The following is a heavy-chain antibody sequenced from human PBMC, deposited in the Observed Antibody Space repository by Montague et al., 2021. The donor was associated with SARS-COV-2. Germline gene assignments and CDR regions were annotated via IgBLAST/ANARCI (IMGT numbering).Heavy chain of an antibody. CDR2: INHRGST. Sequence: SETLSLTCAVYGGSFSGYYWGWIRQPPGKGLEWIGEINHRGSTNYNPSLKSRVIISVDTSKNQFSLELSSVTAAGTAVYYCARGTGPRSITLFGVIISGHVFDIWGQGTMVTVSS. J-gene: IGHJ3*02. V-gene: IGHV4-34*01. CDR1: GGSFSGYY. CDR3: ARGTGPRSITLFGVIISGHVFDI. D-gene: IGHD3-3*01.